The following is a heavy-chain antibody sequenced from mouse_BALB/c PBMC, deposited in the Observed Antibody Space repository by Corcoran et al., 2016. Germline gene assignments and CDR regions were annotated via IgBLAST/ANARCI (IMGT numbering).Heavy chain of an antibody. Sequence: QIQLVQSGPELKKPGETVKISCKASGYTFTNYGMNWVKQAPGKGLKWMGWINTYTGEPTYADDFKGRFAFSLETSASTAYLQINNLKNEDTATYFCARSGYDGYYGGFAYWGQGTLVTVSA. CDR2: INTYTGEP. V-gene: IGHV9-3-1*01. D-gene: IGHD2-3*01. CDR1: GYTFTNYG. J-gene: IGHJ3*01. CDR3: ARSGYDGYYGGFAY.